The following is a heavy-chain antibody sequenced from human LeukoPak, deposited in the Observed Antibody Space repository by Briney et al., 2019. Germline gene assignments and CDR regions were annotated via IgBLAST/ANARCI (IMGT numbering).Heavy chain of an antibody. CDR3: ARGTNWDHYYYGMDV. J-gene: IGHJ6*02. CDR1: GFTFSSYW. Sequence: GGSLRLSCAASGFTFSSYWMSWVRQAPGKGLEWVANIKQDGSEKYYVDSVKGRFTISRDNAKNSLYLQMNSLRAEDTAVYYCARGTNWDHYYYGMDVWGQGTTVTVSS. CDR2: IKQDGSEK. D-gene: IGHD1-26*01. V-gene: IGHV3-7*01.